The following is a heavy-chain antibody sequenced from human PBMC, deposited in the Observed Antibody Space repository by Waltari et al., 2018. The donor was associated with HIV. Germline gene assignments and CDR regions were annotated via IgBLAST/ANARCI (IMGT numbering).Heavy chain of an antibody. CDR2: INPNSGGT. Sequence: QVQLVQSGAEVRKPGASVKVSCKASGYTFPGSYLHWVRQAPGQGLEWMGRINPNSGGTNYAQKFQARVTMTRDTSIGAAYMELSSLRPNDTAVYYCARVTTVTGDSYFYYGMDVWGQGTTVTVSS. V-gene: IGHV1-2*06. J-gene: IGHJ6*02. CDR1: GYTFPGSY. CDR3: ARVTTVTGDSYFYYGMDV. D-gene: IGHD4-17*01.